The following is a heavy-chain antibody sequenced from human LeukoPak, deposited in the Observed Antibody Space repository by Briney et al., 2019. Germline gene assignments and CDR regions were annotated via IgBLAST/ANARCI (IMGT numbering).Heavy chain of an antibody. CDR1: GFTLSNYS. V-gene: IGHV3-48*04. CDR3: ARGRYYDFWSGLGDVAGDY. D-gene: IGHD3-3*01. Sequence: GGSLRLSCAASGFTLSNYSINWVRQAPGKGLEWISYISSSSVIIYYADSVKGRFTISRDNAKNSLCLQMNSLRAEDTAVYYFARGRYYDFWSGLGDVAGDYWGQGTLVTVYS. CDR2: ISSSSVII. J-gene: IGHJ4*02.